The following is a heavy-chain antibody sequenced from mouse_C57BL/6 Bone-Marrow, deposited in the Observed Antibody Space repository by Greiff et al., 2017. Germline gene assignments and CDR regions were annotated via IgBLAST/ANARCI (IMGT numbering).Heavy chain of an antibody. V-gene: IGHV1-63*01. CDR3: ARWGYGSRLGYFDV. D-gene: IGHD1-1*01. Sequence: LVESGAELVRPGTSVKMSCKASGYTFTNYWIGWAKQRPGHGLEWIGDIYPGGGYTNYNEKFKGKATLTADKSSSTAYMQFSSLTSEDSAIYYCARWGYGSRLGYFDVWGTGTTVTVSS. CDR2: IYPGGGYT. J-gene: IGHJ1*03. CDR1: GYTFTNYW.